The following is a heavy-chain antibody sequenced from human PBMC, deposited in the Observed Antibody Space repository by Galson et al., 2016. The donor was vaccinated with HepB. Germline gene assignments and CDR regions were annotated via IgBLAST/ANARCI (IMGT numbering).Heavy chain of an antibody. CDR1: GLTFTNAW. V-gene: IGHV3-15*01. Sequence: SLRLSCAASGLTFTNAWMTWVRQAPGNGLDWVGRIKGEADGGTTDYAAPVKGRFYISRDDSTHTLFLHMNSLRVEDGAVYYCATVKLTTWYSFDSWGQGTLVTVSS. D-gene: IGHD2-2*01. CDR3: ATVKLTTWYSFDS. J-gene: IGHJ4*02. CDR2: IKGEADGGTT.